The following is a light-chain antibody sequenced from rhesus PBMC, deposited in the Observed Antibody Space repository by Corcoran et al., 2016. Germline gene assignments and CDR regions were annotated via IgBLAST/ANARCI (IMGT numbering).Light chain of an antibody. CDR2: TAS. J-gene: IGKJ1*01. V-gene: IGKV1-22*01. CDR3: QQYSSRSPRT. CDR1: KSIDNW. Sequence: DIQMTQSPSSLPASVGDTITITCRARKSIDNWLAWYQQKTGKAPKLLNRTASTLQNGVPSRFSCSKSGPAFTRTISSLQAEDVATYYCQQYSSRSPRTFGQGTKVEIK.